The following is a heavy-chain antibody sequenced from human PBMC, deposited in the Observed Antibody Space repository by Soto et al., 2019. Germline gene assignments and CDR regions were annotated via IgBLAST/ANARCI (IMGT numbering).Heavy chain of an antibody. Sequence: PSETLSLTCTVSGGSISSGDYYWSWIRQPPGKGLEWIGYIYYSGSTYYNPSLKSRVTISVDTSKNQFSLKLSSVTAADTAVYYCARDYGGGYWFDPWGQGTLVTVSS. J-gene: IGHJ5*02. CDR2: IYYSGST. V-gene: IGHV4-30-4*01. CDR1: GGSISSGDYY. CDR3: ARDYGGGYWFDP. D-gene: IGHD4-17*01.